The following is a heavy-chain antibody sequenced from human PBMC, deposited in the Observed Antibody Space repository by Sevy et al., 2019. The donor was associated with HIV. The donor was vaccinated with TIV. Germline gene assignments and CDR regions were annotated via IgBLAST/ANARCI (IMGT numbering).Heavy chain of an antibody. CDR3: AKDDCGDCCSLAY. CDR2: VSLSGDIT. V-gene: IGHV3-23*01. D-gene: IGHD2-21*02. Sequence: GGSLRLSCEASGFTFSRYAMSWVRQAPGKGLEWVSSVSLSGDITRYADSVKGRFTITRDTSKNTVYLQMNRLRADDTAVYYCAKDDCGDCCSLAYWGQGTLVTVSS. CDR1: GFTFSRYA. J-gene: IGHJ4*02.